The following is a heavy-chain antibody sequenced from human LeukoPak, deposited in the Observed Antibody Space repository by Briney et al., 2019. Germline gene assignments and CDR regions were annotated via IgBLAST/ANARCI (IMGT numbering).Heavy chain of an antibody. CDR3: ARDGDGPRGKDYYYYGMDV. CDR2: ISSSSSYT. J-gene: IGHJ6*02. V-gene: IGHV3-11*05. D-gene: IGHD5-24*01. CDR1: GFTFSDYY. Sequence: PGGSLRLSCAASGFTFSDYYMSWIRQAPGKGLEWVSYISSSSSYTNYADSVKGRFTISRDNAKNSLYLQMNSLRAEDTAVYYCARDGDGPRGKDYYYYGMDVWGQGTTVTVSS.